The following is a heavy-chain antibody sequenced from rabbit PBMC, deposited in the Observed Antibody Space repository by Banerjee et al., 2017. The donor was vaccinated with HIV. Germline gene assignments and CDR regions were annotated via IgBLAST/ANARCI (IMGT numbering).Heavy chain of an antibody. CDR3: ARYGGDYYYNL. J-gene: IGHJ4*01. CDR1: GFSFSNKYV. D-gene: IGHD2-1*01. V-gene: IGHV1S45*01. Sequence: QEQLEESGGGLVKPEGSLTLTCTASGFSFSNKYVMCWVRQAPGKGLEWIGCINTGSAGAYYASWVISRFTVSKTSSTTVTLQMTSLTAADTATYFCARYGGDYYYNLWGPGTLVTVS. CDR2: INTGSAGA.